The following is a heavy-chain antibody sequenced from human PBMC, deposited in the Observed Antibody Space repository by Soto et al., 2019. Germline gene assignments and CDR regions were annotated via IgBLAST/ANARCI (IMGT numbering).Heavy chain of an antibody. V-gene: IGHV3-30*18. CDR1: GFTFSSYG. Sequence: QVQLVESGGGVVQPGRSLRLSCAASGFTFSSYGMHWIRQAPGKGLEWVAVISYDGSNKYYADSVKGRFTISRDNSKNTLYLQMNSLRAEDTAVYYCAKDMGITIFGVVIPYYYYGMDVWGQGTTVTVSS. CDR3: AKDMGITIFGVVIPYYYYGMDV. D-gene: IGHD3-3*01. J-gene: IGHJ6*02. CDR2: ISYDGSNK.